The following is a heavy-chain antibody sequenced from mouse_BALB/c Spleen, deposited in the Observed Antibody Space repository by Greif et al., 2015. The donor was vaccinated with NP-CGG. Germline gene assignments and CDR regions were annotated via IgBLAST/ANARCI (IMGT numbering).Heavy chain of an antibody. J-gene: IGHJ3*01. V-gene: IGHV1-7*01. Sequence: QVQLQQSGAELAKPGASVKMSCKASGYTFTSYWMHWVKQRPGQGLEWIGYINPSTGYTEYNQKFKDKATLTADKSSSTAYMQLSSLTSEDSAVYYCTRLGLGAYWGQGTLVTVSA. CDR3: TRLGLGAY. CDR1: GYTFTSYW. D-gene: IGHD4-1*01. CDR2: INPSTGYT.